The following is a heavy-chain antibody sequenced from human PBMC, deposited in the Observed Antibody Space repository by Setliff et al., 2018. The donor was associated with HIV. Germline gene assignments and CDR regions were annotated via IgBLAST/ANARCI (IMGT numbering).Heavy chain of an antibody. CDR1: GGSISSSSYY. CDR2: IYYSGST. Sequence: LSLTCTVSGGSISSSSYYWGWIRQPPEKGLEWIANIYYSGSTFYNPSLKSRVTMSVDTSKNQFSLKLNSVTAADTAVYFCARAPGYSYSFYFDSWSQGTLVTVSS. D-gene: IGHD5-18*01. V-gene: IGHV4-39*07. CDR3: ARAPGYSYSFYFDS. J-gene: IGHJ4*02.